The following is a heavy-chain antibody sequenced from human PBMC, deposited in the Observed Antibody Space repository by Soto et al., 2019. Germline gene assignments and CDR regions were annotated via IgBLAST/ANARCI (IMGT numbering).Heavy chain of an antibody. J-gene: IGHJ4*02. D-gene: IGHD3-16*02. CDR3: ARIRHYDYVWGSYRYRYFDY. V-gene: IGHV4-34*01. CDR2: INHSGST. Sequence: SETLSLTCAVYGGSFSGYYWSWIRQPPGKGLEWIGEINHSGSTNYNPSLKSRVTISVDTSENQFSLKLSSVTAADTAVYYCARIRHYDYVWGSYRYRYFDYWGQGTLVTVSS. CDR1: GGSFSGYY.